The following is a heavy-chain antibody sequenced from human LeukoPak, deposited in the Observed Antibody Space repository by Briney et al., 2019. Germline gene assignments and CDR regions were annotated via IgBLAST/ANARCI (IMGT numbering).Heavy chain of an antibody. V-gene: IGHV3-53*01. D-gene: IGHD6-19*01. Sequence: PGGSLRLSCAASGFTVSSNYMNWVRQAPGKGLEWVSIIYSGGSTYYADSVKGRFTISRDNSKNTLYLQMNSLRAEDTAVYYCARDLGSGWNFDYWGQGTLVTVSS. J-gene: IGHJ4*02. CDR1: GFTVSSNY. CDR3: ARDLGSGWNFDY. CDR2: IYSGGST.